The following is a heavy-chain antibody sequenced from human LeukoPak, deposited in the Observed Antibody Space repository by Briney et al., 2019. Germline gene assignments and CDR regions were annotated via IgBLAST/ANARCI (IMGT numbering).Heavy chain of an antibody. CDR3: ARVGRGMQFVRGWTFDP. Sequence: ASVKVSCKASGYTFTGYYMHWVRQAPGQGLEWMGRINPNSGGTNCAQKFQGRVTMTRDTSISTAYMELSRLRSDDTAVYYCARVGRGMQFVRGWTFDPWGQGTLVTVSS. CDR1: GYTFTGYY. V-gene: IGHV1-2*06. CDR2: INPNSGGT. D-gene: IGHD3-10*02. J-gene: IGHJ5*02.